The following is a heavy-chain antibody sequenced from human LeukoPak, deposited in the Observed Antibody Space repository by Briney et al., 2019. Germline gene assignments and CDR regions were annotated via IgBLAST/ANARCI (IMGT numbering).Heavy chain of an antibody. D-gene: IGHD6-19*01. CDR1: GFTFSSYW. CDR2: INSDGSIT. CDR3: VRGYSSDWXLXGDY. V-gene: IGHV3-74*01. J-gene: IGHJ4*02. Sequence: GGSLRLSCAASGFTFSSYWMHWVRQAPGKGLVWVSRINSDGSITSYADSVKGRFTISRDNAKNTLYLQMNSLRAEDTAVYFCVRGYSSDWXLXGDYWGQGTLVTVSS.